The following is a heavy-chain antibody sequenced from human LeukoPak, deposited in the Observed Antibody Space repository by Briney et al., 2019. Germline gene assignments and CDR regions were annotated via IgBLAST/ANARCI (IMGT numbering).Heavy chain of an antibody. J-gene: IGHJ6*03. D-gene: IGHD3-10*01. CDR2: ISSSSSYM. V-gene: IGHV3-21*01. CDR1: GFTFSSYS. Sequence: GGSLRLSCAASGFTFSSYSMNWVRQAPGKGLEWVSSISSSSSYMYYADSVKGRFTISRDNAKNSLYLQLNSLRAEDTAVYYCARDQVQARTYYYYYMDVWGKGATVTVSS. CDR3: ARDQVQARTYYYYYMDV.